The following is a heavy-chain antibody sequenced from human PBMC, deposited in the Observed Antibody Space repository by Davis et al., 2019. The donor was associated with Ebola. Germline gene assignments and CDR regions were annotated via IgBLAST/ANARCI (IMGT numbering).Heavy chain of an antibody. CDR3: ARDDREYCSSTSCFTGAFDI. CDR1: GFTVSSNY. Sequence: PGGSLRLSCAASGFTVSSNYMSWVRQAPGKGLEWVSVIYSGGSTYYADSVKGRFTISRDNSKNTLYLQMNSLRAEDTAVYYCARDDREYCSSTSCFTGAFDIWGQGTMVTVSS. D-gene: IGHD2-2*01. V-gene: IGHV3-53*01. CDR2: IYSGGST. J-gene: IGHJ3*02.